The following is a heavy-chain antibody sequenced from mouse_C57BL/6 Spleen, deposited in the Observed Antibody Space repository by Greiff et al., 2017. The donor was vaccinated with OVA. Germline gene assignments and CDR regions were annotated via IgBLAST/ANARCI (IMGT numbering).Heavy chain of an antibody. J-gene: IGHJ3*01. Sequence: QVQLQQPGAELVKPGASVKLSCKASGYTFTSYWMHWVKQRPGQGLEWIGMIHPNSGSTNYNEKFKSKATLTVDESSSTAYMQLSSLTSEDSAVYYCARDYYGSDAYWGQGTLVTVSA. V-gene: IGHV1-64*01. CDR3: ARDYYGSDAY. CDR1: GYTFTSYW. CDR2: IHPNSGST. D-gene: IGHD1-1*01.